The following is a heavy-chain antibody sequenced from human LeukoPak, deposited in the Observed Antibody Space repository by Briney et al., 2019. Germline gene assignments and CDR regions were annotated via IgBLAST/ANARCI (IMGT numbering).Heavy chain of an antibody. CDR3: AKDNDPPGIYYYYGMDV. V-gene: IGHV3-23*01. Sequence: PGGSLRLSCAASGFTFSSYAMSWVRQAPGKGLEWVSAISGSGGSTYYADSVKGRFTISRDNSKNTLYLQMNSLRAEDTAVYYCAKDNDPPGIYYYYGMDVWGQGTTVTVPS. CDR1: GFTFSSYA. J-gene: IGHJ6*02. D-gene: IGHD3-10*01. CDR2: ISGSGGST.